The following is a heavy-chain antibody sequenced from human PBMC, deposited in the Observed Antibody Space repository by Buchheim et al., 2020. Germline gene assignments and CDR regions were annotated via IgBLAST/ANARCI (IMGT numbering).Heavy chain of an antibody. CDR1: NDSFGSGGYY. D-gene: IGHD3-10*01. CDR2: IYYSGST. J-gene: IGHJ4*02. V-gene: IGHV4-30-4*01. CDR3: ARVRVLSGSYPFDY. Sequence: QVQLQESGPGLVRPSQTLSLRCDVSNDSFGSGGYYWSWIRQHPGKGLEWIGYIYYSGSTYYNPSLKSRVTISVDTSKNQFSLKLSSVTAADTAVYYCARVRVLSGSYPFDYWGQGTL.